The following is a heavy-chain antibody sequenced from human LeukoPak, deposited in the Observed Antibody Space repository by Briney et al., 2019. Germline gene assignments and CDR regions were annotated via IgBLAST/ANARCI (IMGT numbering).Heavy chain of an antibody. D-gene: IGHD2-2*01. V-gene: IGHV3-30*02. Sequence: GGSLRLSCAASGFTFSGYSMNWVRQAPGKGLEWVAYIQYDGSNQQYADSVKGRFTISRDNAKNSLYLQMNSLRAEDTAVYYCARALPERYCSSTSCYGGQYYYYMDVWGKGTTVTISS. CDR3: ARALPERYCSSTSCYGGQYYYYMDV. CDR1: GFTFSGYS. J-gene: IGHJ6*03. CDR2: IQYDGSNQ.